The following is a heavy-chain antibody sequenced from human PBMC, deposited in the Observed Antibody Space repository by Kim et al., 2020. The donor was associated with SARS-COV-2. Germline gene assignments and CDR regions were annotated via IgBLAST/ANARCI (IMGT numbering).Heavy chain of an antibody. D-gene: IGHD3-10*01. CDR1: GFTFSNAW. V-gene: IGHV3-15*01. Sequence: GGSLRLSCAASGFTFSNAWMSWVRQAPGKGLEWVGRIKSKTDGGTTDYAAPVKGRFTISRDDSKNTLYLQMNSLKTEDTAVYYCTTEVYITMVRGVIGGMDVWGQGTTVTVSS. CDR3: TTEVYITMVRGVIGGMDV. J-gene: IGHJ6*02. CDR2: IKSKTDGGTT.